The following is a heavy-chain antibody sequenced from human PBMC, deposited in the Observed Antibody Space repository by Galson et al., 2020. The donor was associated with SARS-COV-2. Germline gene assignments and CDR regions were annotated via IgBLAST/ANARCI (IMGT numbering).Heavy chain of an antibody. Sequence: GGSLRLSCAASGFTVSSNYMNWVRQAPGKGLEWVSVIYRGGTRYYADSVKGRFTVSRDNSKNTLYLQMNSLRAEDTAVYYCARKTCRGACFSGYYFDYWGHGTLVTVSS. V-gene: IGHV3-53*01. D-gene: IGHD2-21*01. CDR3: ARKTCRGACFSGYYFDY. CDR2: IYRGGTR. CDR1: GFTVSSNY. J-gene: IGHJ4*01.